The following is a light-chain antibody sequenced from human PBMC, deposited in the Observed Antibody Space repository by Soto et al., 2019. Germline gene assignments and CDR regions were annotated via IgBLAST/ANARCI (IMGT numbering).Light chain of an antibody. CDR2: EVS. CDR1: QSLLHITGETF. Sequence: VMTQTPLSLSVAPGQPASISCRASQSLLHITGETFLFWYLQKPGQSPQLLIYEVSTRVSGVPDRFSGSGSGTDFTLEISRVETDDVGIYYCMQSKQRPPTFGQGARLEIK. CDR3: MQSKQRPPT. J-gene: IGKJ5*01. V-gene: IGKV2D-29*02.